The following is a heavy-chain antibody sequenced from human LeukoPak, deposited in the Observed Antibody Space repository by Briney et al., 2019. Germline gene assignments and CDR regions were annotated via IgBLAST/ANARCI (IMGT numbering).Heavy chain of an antibody. CDR3: ARDPPLSGFQVVPAAIDYYYYYGMDV. J-gene: IGHJ6*02. Sequence: ASVKVSCKASGYTFTSYGISRVRQAPGQGLEWMGWISAYNGNTNYAQKLQGRVTMTTDTSTSTAYMELRSLRSDDTAVYYCARDPPLSGFQVVPAAIDYYYYYGMDVWGQGTTVTVSS. CDR2: ISAYNGNT. CDR1: GYTFTSYG. V-gene: IGHV1-18*01. D-gene: IGHD2-2*01.